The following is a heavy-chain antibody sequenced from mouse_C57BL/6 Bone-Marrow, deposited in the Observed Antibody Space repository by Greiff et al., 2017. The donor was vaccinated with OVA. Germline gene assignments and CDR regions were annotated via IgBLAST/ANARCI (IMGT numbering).Heavy chain of an antibody. J-gene: IGHJ1*03. D-gene: IGHD1-1*01. CDR3: ARDYYYGSSYDYWYFDV. CDR1: GYTFTSYW. CDR2: IDPSDSET. Sequence: VQLQQPGAELVRPGSSVKLSCKASGYTFTSYWMHWVKQRPIQGLEWIGNIDPSDSETHYNQKFKDKATLTVDKSSSTAYMQLSSLTSEDSAVYYCARDYYYGSSYDYWYFDVWGIGTTVTVSS. V-gene: IGHV1-52*01.